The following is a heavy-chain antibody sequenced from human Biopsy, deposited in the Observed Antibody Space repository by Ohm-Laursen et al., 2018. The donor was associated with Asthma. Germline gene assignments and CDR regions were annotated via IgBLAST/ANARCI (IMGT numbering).Heavy chain of an antibody. CDR2: ISYDGNHK. CDR1: GFMFGSFG. D-gene: IGHD5-12*01. CDR3: AKRRGYSGHDNDY. Sequence: SLRLSCSASGFMFGSFGMHWVRQAPGKGLEWVAVISYDGNHKFYEDSVKGRFTISRDNSKNTLYLQMNSLRTEDTAVYYCAKRRGYSGHDNDYWSQGTLVIVSS. V-gene: IGHV3-30*18. J-gene: IGHJ4*02.